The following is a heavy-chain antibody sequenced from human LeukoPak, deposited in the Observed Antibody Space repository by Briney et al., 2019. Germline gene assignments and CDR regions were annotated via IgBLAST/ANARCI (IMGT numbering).Heavy chain of an antibody. V-gene: IGHV3-9*01. CDR2: ISWNSGSI. J-gene: IGHJ4*02. CDR1: GFTFDDYA. D-gene: IGHD3-9*01. Sequence: PGGSLRLSCAASGFTFDDYAMHWVRQAPVKGLEWVSGISWNSGSIGYADSVKGRFTISRDNAKNSLYLQMNSLRAEDTAVYYCARETGYFDWLLSTHLDYWGQGTLVTVSS. CDR3: ARETGYFDWLLSTHLDY.